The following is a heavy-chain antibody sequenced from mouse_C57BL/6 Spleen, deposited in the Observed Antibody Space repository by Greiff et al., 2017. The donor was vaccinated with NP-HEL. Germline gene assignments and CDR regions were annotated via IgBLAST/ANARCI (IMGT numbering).Heavy chain of an antibody. Sequence: VQLQQSGPELVKPGASVKMSCKASGYTFTDYNMHWVKQSHGKSLEWIGYINPNNGGTSYNQKFKGKATLTVNKSSSTAYMELRSLTSEDSAVYYCASSLYCYGSSRYAMDYWGQGTSVTVSS. J-gene: IGHJ4*01. CDR2: INPNNGGT. CDR1: GYTFTDYN. V-gene: IGHV1-22*01. CDR3: ASSLYCYGSSRYAMDY. D-gene: IGHD1-1*01.